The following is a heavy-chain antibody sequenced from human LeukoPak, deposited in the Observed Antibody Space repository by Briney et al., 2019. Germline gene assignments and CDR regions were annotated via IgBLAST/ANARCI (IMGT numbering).Heavy chain of an antibody. CDR2: IYYSGST. D-gene: IGHD1-1*01. V-gene: IGHV4-59*01. CDR1: GGSFSGYY. Sequence: PSETLSLTCAVYGGSFSGYYWSWIRQPPGKGLEWIGYIYYSGSTNYNPSLKSRVTISVDTSKNQFSLKLSSVTAADTAVYYCARAPQTGTAFDPWGQGTLVTVSS. J-gene: IGHJ5*02. CDR3: ARAPQTGTAFDP.